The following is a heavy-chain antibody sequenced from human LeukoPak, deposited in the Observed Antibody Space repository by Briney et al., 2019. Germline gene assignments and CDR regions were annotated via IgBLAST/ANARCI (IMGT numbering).Heavy chain of an antibody. Sequence: SETLSLTCTVSGGSISSYYWSWIRQPPGKGLEWIGYIYTSGGTNYNPSLKSRVTISVDTSKNQFSLKLSSVTAADTAVYYCARHWTGAGYYYYIDVWGKGTTVTVSS. CDR2: IYTSGGT. J-gene: IGHJ6*03. V-gene: IGHV4-4*09. CDR1: GGSISSYY. CDR3: ARHWTGAGYYYYIDV. D-gene: IGHD3/OR15-3a*01.